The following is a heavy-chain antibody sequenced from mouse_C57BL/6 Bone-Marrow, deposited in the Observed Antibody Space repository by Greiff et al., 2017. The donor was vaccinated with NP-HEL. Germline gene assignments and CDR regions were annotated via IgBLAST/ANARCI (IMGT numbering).Heavy chain of an antibody. CDR3: ARGGVPYYAMDY. CDR1: GYTFTDYY. CDR2: INPNNGGT. Sequence: EVQLQQSGPELVKPGASVKISCKASGYTFTDYYMNWVKQSHGKSLEWIGDINPNNGGTSYNQKFKGKATLTVDKSSSTAYMELRSLTSEDSAVYYCARGGVPYYAMDYWGQGTSVTVSS. V-gene: IGHV1-26*01. J-gene: IGHJ4*01.